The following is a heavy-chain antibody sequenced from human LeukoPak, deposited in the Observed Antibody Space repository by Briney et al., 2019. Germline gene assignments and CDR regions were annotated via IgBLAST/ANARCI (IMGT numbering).Heavy chain of an antibody. Sequence: PSETLSLTCTVSGGSISSSSYCWGWIRQPPGKGLEWIGSIYYSGSTYYNPSLKSRVTISVDTSKNQFSLKLSSVTAADTAVYYCARHEWWELLYYFDYWGQGTLVTVSS. CDR3: ARHEWWELLYYFDY. J-gene: IGHJ4*02. D-gene: IGHD1-26*01. CDR1: GGSISSSSYC. CDR2: IYYSGST. V-gene: IGHV4-39*01.